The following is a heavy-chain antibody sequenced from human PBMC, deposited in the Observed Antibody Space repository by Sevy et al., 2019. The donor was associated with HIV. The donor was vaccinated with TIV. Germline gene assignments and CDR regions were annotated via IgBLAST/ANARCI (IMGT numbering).Heavy chain of an antibody. CDR1: GGSISGYY. CDR3: AGAMVRGVTKFRFDP. CDR2: VYYSGST. J-gene: IGHJ5*02. V-gene: IGHV4-59*01. Sequence: SETLSLTCTVSGGSISGYYWNWIRQPPGKGLEWIGYVYYSGSTNYNPSLKSRVTISVDTSKNQFSLKLSSVTAADTAVYYCAGAMVRGVTKFRFDPWGQGTLVTVSS. D-gene: IGHD3-10*01.